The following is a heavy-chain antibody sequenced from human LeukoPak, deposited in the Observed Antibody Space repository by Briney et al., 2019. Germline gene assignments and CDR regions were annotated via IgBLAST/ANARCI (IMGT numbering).Heavy chain of an antibody. J-gene: IGHJ4*02. CDR3: ARGPGTDY. Sequence: KPGGSLRLSCAASGFTFSDYYMTWFRQAPGKGLEWVSYISSSGSTIYADSVKGRFTISRDNAKNSLYLQMNSLRVEDTALYYCARGPGTDYWGQGTLVTVSS. V-gene: IGHV3-11*04. D-gene: IGHD6-13*01. CDR1: GFTFSDYY. CDR2: ISSSGSTI.